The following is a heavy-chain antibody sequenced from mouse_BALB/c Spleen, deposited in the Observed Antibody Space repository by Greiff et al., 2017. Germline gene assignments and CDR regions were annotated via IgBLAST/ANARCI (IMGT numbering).Heavy chain of an antibody. D-gene: IGHD1-1*01. V-gene: IGHV5-6-5*01. CDR1: GFTFSDYY. CDR3: ARGPVVDYYAMDY. Sequence: EVQLVESGGGLVKPGGSLKLSCAASGFTFSDYYMYWVRQTPEKRLEWVATISSGGRTYYPDSVKGRFTISRDNARNILYLQMSSLRSEDTAMYYCARGPVVDYYAMDYWGQGTSVTVSS. CDR2: ISSGGRT. J-gene: IGHJ4*01.